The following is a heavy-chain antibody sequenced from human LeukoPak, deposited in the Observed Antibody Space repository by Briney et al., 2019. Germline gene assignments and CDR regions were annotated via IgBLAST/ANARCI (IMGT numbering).Heavy chain of an antibody. J-gene: IGHJ4*02. D-gene: IGHD3-10*01. CDR3: ARMRSQGSYYFDD. CDR1: GGSISSNH. Sequence: SETLSLTCTVSGGSISSNHWSWIRQPPGKGLEWIGYIYYTGSLNYNPSLKSRLTISVDTSKNQLSLKVSSVTAADTAIYYCARMRSQGSYYFDDWGQGTLVTVSS. CDR2: IYYTGSL. V-gene: IGHV4-59*01.